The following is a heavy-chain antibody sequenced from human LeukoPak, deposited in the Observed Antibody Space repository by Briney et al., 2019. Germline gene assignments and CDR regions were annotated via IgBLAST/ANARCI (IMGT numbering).Heavy chain of an antibody. V-gene: IGHV3-30*04. CDR3: ARDHGGYYYGSGSYSSNWFDP. CDR2: ISYDGSNK. Sequence: PGGSLRLSCAASGFTFSSYAMHWVRQAPGKGLEWVAVISYDGSNKYYADSVKGRFTISRDNSKNTLYLQMNSLRAEDTAVYYCARDHGGYYYGSGSYSSNWFDPWGQGTLVTVSS. D-gene: IGHD3-10*01. CDR1: GFTFSSYA. J-gene: IGHJ5*02.